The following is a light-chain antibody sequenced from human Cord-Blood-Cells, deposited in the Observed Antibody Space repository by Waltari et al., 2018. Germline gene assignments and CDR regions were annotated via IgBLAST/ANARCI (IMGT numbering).Light chain of an antibody. CDR1: QSVSSN. CDR3: QQYNNWRWT. CDR2: GAS. V-gene: IGKV3-15*01. Sequence: EIVMTQSPATLSVSPAERATLSCRASQSVSSNLAWYQQKPGQAPRLLIYGASTRATGIPARFSGSGSGTEFTLTISSLQSEDFAVYYCQQYNNWRWTFGQGTKVEIK. J-gene: IGKJ1*01.